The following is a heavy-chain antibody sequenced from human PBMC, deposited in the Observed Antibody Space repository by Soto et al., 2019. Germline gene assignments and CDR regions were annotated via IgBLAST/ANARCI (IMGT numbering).Heavy chain of an antibody. CDR1: CGSISSGDYY. CDR2: IYYSGST. Sequence: SSETLSLTCTFSCGSISSGDYYWSWIRQPPGKGLEWIGYIYYSGSTYYNPSLKSRVTISVDTSKNQFSLKLSSVTAADTAVYYCARMDSSSWYAFDIWGQGTMVTVSS. J-gene: IGHJ3*02. V-gene: IGHV4-30-4*01. CDR3: ARMDSSSWYAFDI. D-gene: IGHD6-13*01.